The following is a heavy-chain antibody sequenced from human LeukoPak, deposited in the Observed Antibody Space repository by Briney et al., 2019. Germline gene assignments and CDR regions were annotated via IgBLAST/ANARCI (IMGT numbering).Heavy chain of an antibody. CDR3: AREVRGWYHFDY. CDR2: ISGLSSSI. V-gene: IGHV3-21*01. CDR1: GFTFSSYT. J-gene: IGHJ4*02. Sequence: GGSLRLSCAASGFTFSSYTMNWVRQAPGNGLEWVSSISGLSSSIYYADSVKGRFTISRDNAKNSLYLQMNSLRAEDTAVYYCAREVRGWYHFDYWGQGTLVTVSS. D-gene: IGHD6-19*01.